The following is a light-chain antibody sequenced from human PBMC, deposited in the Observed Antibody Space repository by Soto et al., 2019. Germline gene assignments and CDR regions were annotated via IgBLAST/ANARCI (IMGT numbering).Light chain of an antibody. CDR1: QSVGTSY. Sequence: EIVVTQGPGTLSLSPGERATLSCRASQSVGTSYVAGYQQKPGQAPRLLIDAASSRATCIPDRFTGSGSGTDFALTISRLDPGAFAVYLCQQHGSATLTFGGGTKVDTK. V-gene: IGKV3-20*01. CDR2: AAS. J-gene: IGKJ4*01. CDR3: QQHGSATLT.